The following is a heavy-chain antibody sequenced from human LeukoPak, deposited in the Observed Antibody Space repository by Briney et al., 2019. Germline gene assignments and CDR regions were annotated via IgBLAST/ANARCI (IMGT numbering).Heavy chain of an antibody. Sequence: SGALFLNCTGFCCSLRRYYLRLIRQPPGEGLEGIGYIYYSGSTNYTPSLKSRVTISVDTSKNQFSLKLSSVTAAGTAVYYCARRDDYGDYYFDYWGQGTLVTVSS. CDR1: CCSLRRYY. V-gene: IGHV4-59*08. CDR3: ARRDDYGDYYFDY. D-gene: IGHD4-17*01. CDR2: IYYSGST. J-gene: IGHJ4*02.